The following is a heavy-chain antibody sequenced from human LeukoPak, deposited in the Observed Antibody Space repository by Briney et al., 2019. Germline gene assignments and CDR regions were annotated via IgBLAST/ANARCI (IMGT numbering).Heavy chain of an antibody. CDR3: ARGFGSSSYDY. D-gene: IGHD6-6*01. CDR2: ISYDGSNK. V-gene: IGHV3-30*01. CDR1: GFTFSSYA. Sequence: GGSLRLSCAASGFTFSSYAMHWVRQAPGKGLEWVAVISYDGSNKYYADSVKGRFTISRDNSKNTLYLQMNSLRAEDTAVYYCARGFGSSSYDYWGQGTLVTVSS. J-gene: IGHJ4*02.